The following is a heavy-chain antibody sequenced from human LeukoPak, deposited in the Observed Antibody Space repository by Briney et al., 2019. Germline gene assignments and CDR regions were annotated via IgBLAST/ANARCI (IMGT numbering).Heavy chain of an antibody. V-gene: IGHV1-69*01. D-gene: IGHD5-24*01. J-gene: IGHJ4*02. CDR2: INPIFGTA. Sequence: SVKVSCKASGGTFSSYAISWVRQAPGQGLEWMGGINPIFGTANYAQKFQGRDTITADESTSTAYMELSSLRSEDTAVYDCARDMGDGYRDYWGQGTQVTVSS. CDR1: GGTFSSYA. CDR3: ARDMGDGYRDY.